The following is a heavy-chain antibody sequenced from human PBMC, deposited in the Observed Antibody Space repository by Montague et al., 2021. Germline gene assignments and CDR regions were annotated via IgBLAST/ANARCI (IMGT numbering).Heavy chain of an antibody. D-gene: IGHD3-10*01. CDR2: MFYGGAT. J-gene: IGHJ5*02. CDR3: VKQDYFVSGTSYKGFDP. Sequence: SETLSLTCTVSSGSIFHAHWSWVRQPPGKGLEWLGSMFYGGATSNNPSLKSRVTMSIDTSTNQFSLKLSFMTAADTAVYYCVKQDYFVSGTSYKGFDPWGQGILVTVSS. CDR1: SGSIFHAH. V-gene: IGHV4-59*08.